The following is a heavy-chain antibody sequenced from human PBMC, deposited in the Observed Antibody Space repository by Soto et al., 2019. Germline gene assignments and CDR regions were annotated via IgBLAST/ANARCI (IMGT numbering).Heavy chain of an antibody. V-gene: IGHV4-34*01. J-gene: IGHJ6*02. Sequence: LSLTCAVYGGSFSGYFWNWVRQPPGKGLEWIGEINHSGSTKYNPSLKSRVTLTVDTSKNQFSLRVFSVTAADTAVYYCARDLSGYYYGMDVWGQGTTVTVSS. CDR2: INHSGST. CDR1: GGSFSGYF. CDR3: ARDLSGYYYGMDV.